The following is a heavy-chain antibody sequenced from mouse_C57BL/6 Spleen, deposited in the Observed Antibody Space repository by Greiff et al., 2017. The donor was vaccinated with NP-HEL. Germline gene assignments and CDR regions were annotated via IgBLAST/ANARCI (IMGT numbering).Heavy chain of an antibody. V-gene: IGHV1-52*01. CDR2: IDPSDSET. CDR1: GYTFTSYW. Sequence: QQSCTASGYTFTSYWMHWVTQRPIQGLEWIGNIDPSDSETHYNQKFKDKATLTVDKSSSTAYMQLSSLTSEDYAVYDCARGLSTVVPYYARDYWGQGTSVTVSS. D-gene: IGHD1-1*01. CDR3: ARGLSTVVPYYARDY. J-gene: IGHJ4*01.